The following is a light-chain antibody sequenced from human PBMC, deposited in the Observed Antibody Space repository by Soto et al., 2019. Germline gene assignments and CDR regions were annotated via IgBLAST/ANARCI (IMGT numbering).Light chain of an antibody. J-gene: IGKJ2*01. CDR1: QTVTNND. Sequence: DIVLTQSPGTLSLSPGERATLSCRASQTVTNNDLAWYQQKPGQTPRLLIHGASSRATGIPDRFSGSGSGTDFTLTISRLEPEDVAVDYCQQYCCSPPFTFGQGTKLEIK. V-gene: IGKV3-20*01. CDR2: GAS. CDR3: QQYCCSPPFT.